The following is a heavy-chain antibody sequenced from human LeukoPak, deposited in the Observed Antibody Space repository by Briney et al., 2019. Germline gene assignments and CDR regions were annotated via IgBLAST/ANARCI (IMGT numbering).Heavy chain of an antibody. V-gene: IGHV3-30*18. Sequence: GGSPRLSCAASGFSFSTYGMHWVRQAPGKGLEWVAVISYDGNNKYYADSVKGRFTISRDNSKNTLYLQMNSLRAEDTAVFYCAKEIAVADQFDYWGQGTLVPSPQ. CDR3: AKEIAVADQFDY. CDR1: GFSFSTYG. D-gene: IGHD6-19*01. J-gene: IGHJ4*02. CDR2: ISYDGNNK.